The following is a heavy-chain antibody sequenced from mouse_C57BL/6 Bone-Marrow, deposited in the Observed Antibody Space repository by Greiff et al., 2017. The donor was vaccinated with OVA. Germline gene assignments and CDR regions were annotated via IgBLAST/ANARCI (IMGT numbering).Heavy chain of an antibody. V-gene: IGHV1-81*01. J-gene: IGHJ3*02. Sequence: VQLQQPGAELAKPGASVKMSCKASGYTFTSYGISWVKQRTGQGLEWIGEIYPGSGSTNYNEKFKSKATLTVDKSSSTASMELRSLTPEDSAVYCCSRASHCYYGTHGGYWGQGTTLTVSA. CDR2: IYPGSGST. CDR3: SRASHCYYGTHGGY. D-gene: IGHD2-1*01. CDR1: GYTFTSYG.